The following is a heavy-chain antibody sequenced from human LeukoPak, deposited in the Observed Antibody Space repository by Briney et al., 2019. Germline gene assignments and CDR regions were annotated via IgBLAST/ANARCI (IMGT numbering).Heavy chain of an antibody. CDR2: IYYSGST. CDR3: ASPYSSGWTPFDY. CDR1: GGSFSGYY. V-gene: IGHV4-34*01. J-gene: IGHJ4*02. Sequence: SETLSLTCAVYGGSFSGYYWSWIRQPPGKGLEWIGSIYYSGSTYYNPSLKSRVTISVDTSKNQFSLKLSSVTAADTAVYYCASPYSSGWTPFDYWGQGTLVTVSS. D-gene: IGHD6-19*01.